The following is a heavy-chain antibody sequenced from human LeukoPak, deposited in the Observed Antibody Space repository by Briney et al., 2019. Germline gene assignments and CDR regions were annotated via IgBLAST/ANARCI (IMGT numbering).Heavy chain of an antibody. CDR1: GLYLDDDA. V-gene: IGHV3-9*03. D-gene: IGHD6-19*01. J-gene: IGHJ4*02. CDR3: AKASTQYSSGWYGRVLYYFDY. CDR2: TSWNRSNI. Sequence: GGSLRLSCAASGLYLDDDAMDWVRHAQRKGLEWDSGTSWNRSNIGYADSVKCRFTISRDNAKNSLYLQMNSLRAEDMALYYCAKASTQYSSGWYGRVLYYFDYWGQGTLVTVSS.